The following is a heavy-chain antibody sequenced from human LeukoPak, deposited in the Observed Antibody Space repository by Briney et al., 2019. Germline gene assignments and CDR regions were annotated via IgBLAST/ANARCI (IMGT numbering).Heavy chain of an antibody. D-gene: IGHD2/OR15-2a*01. J-gene: IGHJ4*02. CDR3: EGYFEPFDH. V-gene: IGHV4-59*02. Sequence: PSETLSLTCVVSGASVSSSHWNWIRQLPGKGPEWIGCLSYTGKTDYNPSLTSRVTISLDTSKNQVSLKLRSVTAADTAVYCSEGYFEPFDHWGQGTLVTVSS. CDR2: LSYTGKT. CDR1: GASVSSSH.